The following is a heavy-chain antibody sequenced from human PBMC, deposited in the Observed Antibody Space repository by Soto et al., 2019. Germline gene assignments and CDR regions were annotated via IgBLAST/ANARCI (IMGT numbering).Heavy chain of an antibody. D-gene: IGHD6-13*01. CDR3: AHRQKIGTAGTGAFDI. CDR1: GFSLSTTGVA. V-gene: IGHV2-5*01. CDR2: IYWNDDK. J-gene: IGHJ3*02. Sequence: VSGPTLVNPTQTLTLTCTFSGFSLSTTGVAVGWIRQPPGKALEWLALIYWNDDKRYSPSLKSRLTITKDTSKNQVVLTLTDMDPVDTATFYCAHRQKIGTAGTGAFDIWGQGTMVTVSS.